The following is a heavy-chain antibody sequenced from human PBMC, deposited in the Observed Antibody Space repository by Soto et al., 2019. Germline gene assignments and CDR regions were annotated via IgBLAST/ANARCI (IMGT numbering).Heavy chain of an antibody. Sequence: GGSLRLSCTASGFTFSDYWMSWVRQAPGKGLEWVANIGQDGSQRNYVDSVKGRFTISRDNAENSLYLQMNSLRAEDTAIYYCASARHIGPWGQGTLVTVS. J-gene: IGHJ5*02. CDR3: ASARHIGP. CDR1: GFTFSDYW. CDR2: IGQDGSQR. D-gene: IGHD2-21*01. V-gene: IGHV3-7*01.